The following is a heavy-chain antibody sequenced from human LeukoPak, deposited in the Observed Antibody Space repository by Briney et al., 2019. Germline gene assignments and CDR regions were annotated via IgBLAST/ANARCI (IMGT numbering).Heavy chain of an antibody. CDR1: GFTFSSYS. CDR2: ISSSSSYI. CDR3: ARDLEAGYCSGGSCSDDY. V-gene: IGHV3-21*01. D-gene: IGHD2-15*01. J-gene: IGHJ4*02. Sequence: GGSLRLSCAASGFTFSSYSMNWVRQAPGKGLEWVSSISSSSSYIHYADSVKGRFTISRDNAKNSLYLQMNSLRAEDTAVYYCARDLEAGYCSGGSCSDDYWGQGTLVTVSS.